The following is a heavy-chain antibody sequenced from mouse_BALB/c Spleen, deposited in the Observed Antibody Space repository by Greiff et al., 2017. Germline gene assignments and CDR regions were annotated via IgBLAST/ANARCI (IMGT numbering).Heavy chain of an antibody. V-gene: IGHV5-6-4*01. Sequence: EVQVVESGGGLVQPGGSRTLSCAASGFTFSSYTMSWVRQTPEKRLEWVATISSGGSYTYYPDSVKGRFTISRDNAKNTLYLQMSSLKSEDTAMYYCTRDSITGRYAMDYWGQGTSVTVSS. J-gene: IGHJ4*01. CDR3: TRDSITGRYAMDY. CDR1: GFTFSSYT. CDR2: ISSGGSYT. D-gene: IGHD4-1*01.